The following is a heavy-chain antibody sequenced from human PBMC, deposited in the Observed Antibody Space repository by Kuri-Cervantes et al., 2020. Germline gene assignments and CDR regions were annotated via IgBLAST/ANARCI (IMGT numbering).Heavy chain of an antibody. CDR2: INPNSGGT. Sequence: ASVKVSCKASGYTSTGYYMHWVRQAPGQGLEWMGWINPNSGGTNYAQKFQGRVTMTRDTSISTAYMELSRLRSDDTAVYYCARGQVGAGGFDYWGQGTLVTVSS. J-gene: IGHJ4*02. CDR3: ARGQVGAGGFDY. D-gene: IGHD1-26*01. CDR1: GYTSTGYY. V-gene: IGHV1-2*02.